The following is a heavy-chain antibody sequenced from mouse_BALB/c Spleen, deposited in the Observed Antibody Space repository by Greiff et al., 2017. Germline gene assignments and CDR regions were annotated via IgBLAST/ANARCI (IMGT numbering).Heavy chain of an antibody. J-gene: IGHJ2*01. CDR2: ISSGGGNT. D-gene: IGHD1-1*01. Sequence: DVMLVESGGGLVKPGGSLKLSCAASGFTFSSYTMSWVRQTPEKRLEWVATISSGGGNTYYPDSVKGRFTISRDNAKNNLYLQMSSLRSEDTALYYCARSYYYGSSLDYWGQGTTLTVSS. V-gene: IGHV5-9*03. CDR3: ARSYYYGSSLDY. CDR1: GFTFSSYT.